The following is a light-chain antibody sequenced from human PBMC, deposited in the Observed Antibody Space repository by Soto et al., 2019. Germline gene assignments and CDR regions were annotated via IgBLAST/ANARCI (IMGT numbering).Light chain of an antibody. V-gene: IGKV1-8*01. CDR2: AAS. CDR3: QQYYSYPWT. J-gene: IGKJ1*01. Sequence: AIRRTQSPSSLSGSTGDRVTITCRASQGISSYLAWYQQKPGKAPKLLIYAASTLQSGVPSRFSGSGSGTDFTLTSSCLQSEDFATYYCQQYYSYPWTFGQGTKVDNK. CDR1: QGISSY.